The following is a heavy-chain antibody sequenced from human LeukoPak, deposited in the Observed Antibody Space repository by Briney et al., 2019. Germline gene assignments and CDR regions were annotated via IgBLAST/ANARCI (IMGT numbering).Heavy chain of an antibody. CDR1: GFTFSSYW. J-gene: IGHJ6*02. Sequence: GGSLRLSCAASGFTFSSYWMTWVRQAPGKGLEWVANIKKDESQKYYVDSVKGRFTVSRDNANSSLFLQMNSLRAEDTAVYYCTRARYRIVGSTPERVYFTMDVWGQGTTVTVSS. CDR3: TRARYRIVGSTPERVYFTMDV. CDR2: IKKDESQK. V-gene: IGHV3-7*01. D-gene: IGHD1-26*01.